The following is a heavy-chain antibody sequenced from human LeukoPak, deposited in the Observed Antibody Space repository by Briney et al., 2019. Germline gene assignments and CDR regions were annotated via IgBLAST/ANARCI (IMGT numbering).Heavy chain of an antibody. V-gene: IGHV3-7*01. Sequence: GRSLRLSCTASGFTFSDYWMTWVRQAPGKGLEWVANIKQDGSAKYYVDSVKGRFTISRDNAKNSLYLQMDSLRVEDTATYYCARWRGSTSERSDYWGQGTLVTVSS. CDR3: ARWRGSTSERSDY. D-gene: IGHD2-2*01. CDR2: IKQDGSAK. CDR1: GFTFSDYW. J-gene: IGHJ4*02.